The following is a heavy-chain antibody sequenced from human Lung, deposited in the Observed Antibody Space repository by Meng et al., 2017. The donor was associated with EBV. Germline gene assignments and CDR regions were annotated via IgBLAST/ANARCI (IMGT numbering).Heavy chain of an antibody. Sequence: QVQLVQSGDEVKRPGASVKVSCKASGYTFTSYAFIWVRQAPGQGLEWMGWISAYNGNTNYAPKLQDRVTMTTDSSTTTAYMELRSLTSDDTALYYCARQGGLLDLDYWGQGTLVTVSS. J-gene: IGHJ4*02. V-gene: IGHV1-18*01. CDR3: ARQGGLLDLDY. CDR1: GYTFTSYA. CDR2: ISAYNGNT. D-gene: IGHD2-15*01.